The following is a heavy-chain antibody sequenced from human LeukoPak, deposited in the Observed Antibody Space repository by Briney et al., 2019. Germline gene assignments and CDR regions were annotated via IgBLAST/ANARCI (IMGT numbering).Heavy chain of an antibody. CDR1: GYTFTDYY. J-gene: IGHJ4*02. D-gene: IGHD4-17*01. CDR3: ATITESYGDYVLYYFDY. CDR2: VDPEDGGT. V-gene: IGHV1-69-2*01. Sequence: ASAKVSCKVSGYTFTDYYMHWVQQAPGKGLEWMGLVDPEDGGTIYAEKFQGRVTITADTSTDTAYMELSSLRSEDTAVYYCATITESYGDYVLYYFDYWGQGTLVTVSS.